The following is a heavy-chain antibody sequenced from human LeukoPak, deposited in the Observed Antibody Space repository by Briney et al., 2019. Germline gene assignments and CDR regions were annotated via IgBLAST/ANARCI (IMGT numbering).Heavy chain of an antibody. CDR1: GFTVSSNY. Sequence: PGGSLRLSCAASGFTVSSNYMSWVRQAPGKGLEWVSVIYSGGSTYYADSVKGRFTISRDNSKNTLYLQMNSLRAEDTAVYYCARGYCSSTSCYYYYGMDVWGQGTTVTVSS. J-gene: IGHJ6*02. V-gene: IGHV3-53*01. D-gene: IGHD2-2*01. CDR2: IYSGGST. CDR3: ARGYCSSTSCYYYYGMDV.